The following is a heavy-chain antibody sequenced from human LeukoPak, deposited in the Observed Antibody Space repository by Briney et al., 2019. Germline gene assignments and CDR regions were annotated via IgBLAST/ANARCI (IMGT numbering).Heavy chain of an antibody. V-gene: IGHV1-69*04. Sequence: SVKVSCKASGGTFTSYAFSWVRRAPGQGLEWMGRIIPLIGVTDSAQKFRDRVTITADKSTSTAYMELTSLRSEDTAVYYCATYNVDNYVTSDGMDVWGQGTSVTVSS. J-gene: IGHJ6*02. CDR1: GGTFTSYA. CDR2: IIPLIGVT. CDR3: ATYNVDNYVTSDGMDV. D-gene: IGHD3-10*02.